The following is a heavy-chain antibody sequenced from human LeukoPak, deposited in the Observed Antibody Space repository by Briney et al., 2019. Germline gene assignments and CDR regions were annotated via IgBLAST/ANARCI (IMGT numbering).Heavy chain of an antibody. CDR3: ARQSHLNNWNDAFDI. CDR2: ISGSGGST. D-gene: IGHD1-1*01. CDR1: GFTFSSYA. V-gene: IGHV3-23*01. Sequence: PGGSLRLSCAASGFTFSSYAMSWVRQAPGKGLEWVSAISGSGGSTYYADSVKGRFTISRDNSKNSLYLQMNSLRAEDTAVYYCARQSHLNNWNDAFDIWGQGTMVTVSS. J-gene: IGHJ3*02.